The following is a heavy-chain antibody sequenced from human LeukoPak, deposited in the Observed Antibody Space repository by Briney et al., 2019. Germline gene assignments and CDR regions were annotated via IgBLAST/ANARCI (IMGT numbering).Heavy chain of an antibody. CDR1: GGSFSGYY. Sequence: SETLSLTCAVYGGSFSGYYWSWIRQPPGKGLEWIGEINHSGSTNYNPSLKSRVTISVDTSKNQFSLKLSSVTAADTAVYYCARLPDYYDSSGYHDAFDIWGQGTMVTVSS. J-gene: IGHJ3*02. CDR2: INHSGST. V-gene: IGHV4-34*01. D-gene: IGHD3-22*01. CDR3: ARLPDYYDSSGYHDAFDI.